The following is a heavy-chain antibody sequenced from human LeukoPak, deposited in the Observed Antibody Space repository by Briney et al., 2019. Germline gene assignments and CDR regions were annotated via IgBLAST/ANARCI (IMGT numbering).Heavy chain of an antibody. Sequence: GGSLRLSCAASGFTFSRYWMTWVRQAPGKGLEWVANIKQDGSEKYYVDSVKGRFTISRDNAKNSLYLQMNSLRAEDTAVYYCAREKEGYCSRTSCYLDYYYYYMDVWGKGTTVTISS. CDR3: AREKEGYCSRTSCYLDYYYYYMDV. D-gene: IGHD2-2*01. CDR1: GFTFSRYW. CDR2: IKQDGSEK. V-gene: IGHV3-7*01. J-gene: IGHJ6*03.